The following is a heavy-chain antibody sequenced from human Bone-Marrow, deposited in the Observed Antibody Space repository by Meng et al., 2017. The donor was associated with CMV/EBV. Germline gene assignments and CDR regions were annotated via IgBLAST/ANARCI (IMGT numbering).Heavy chain of an antibody. CDR3: ARSVEVTDYYYGMDV. V-gene: IGHV1-69*05. CDR1: GGTFSSYA. Sequence: SVKVSCKASGGTFSSYAISWVRQAPGQGLEWMGGIIPIFGTANYAQKFQGRVTITTDESTSTAYMELSSLRSEDTAVYYCARSVEVTDYYYGMDVWGQGPTVTLYS. D-gene: IGHD5-18*01. J-gene: IGHJ6*02. CDR2: IIPIFGTA.